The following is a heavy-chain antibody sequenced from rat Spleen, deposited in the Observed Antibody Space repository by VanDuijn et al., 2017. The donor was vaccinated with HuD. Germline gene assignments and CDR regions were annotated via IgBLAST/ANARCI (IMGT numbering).Heavy chain of an antibody. V-gene: IGHV5-46*01. CDR3: ARHHYGGYPHWFAY. Sequence: EVQLVEAGGGLVQPGRSMKLSCAASGITFSNFPMAWVRQAPTKGLEWVASISYDGGSTYYRDSVKGRFTISRANSENTVYLQMNSLRSEDTATYYCARHHYGGYPHWFAYWGQGTLVTVSS. CDR2: ISYDGGST. J-gene: IGHJ3*01. D-gene: IGHD1-11*01. CDR1: GITFSNFP.